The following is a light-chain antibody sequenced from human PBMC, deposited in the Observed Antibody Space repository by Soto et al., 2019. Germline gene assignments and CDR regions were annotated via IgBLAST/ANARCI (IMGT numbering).Light chain of an antibody. CDR3: QQYGSSPLVT. CDR2: GAS. V-gene: IGKV3-20*01. J-gene: IGKJ5*01. CDR1: QSVSSSY. Sequence: EIVLTQSPGTLSLSPGERATLSCRASQSVSSSYLAWYQQKPGQAPRLLMYGASSRATGIPDRFSGSGSGTDCTLTISRLEPEDFAVYYCQQYGSSPLVTFGQGTRLEIK.